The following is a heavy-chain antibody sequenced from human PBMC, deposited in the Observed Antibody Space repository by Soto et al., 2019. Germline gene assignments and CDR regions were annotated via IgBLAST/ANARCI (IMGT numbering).Heavy chain of an antibody. V-gene: IGHV4-39*01. CDR2: IYYSGST. D-gene: IGHD5-12*01. CDR3: ARHLWWLRLHPLLGA. Sequence: SETLSLTCTVSGGSISSSSYYWGWIRQPPGKGLEWIGSIYYSGSTYYNPSLKSRVTISVDTSKNQFSLKLSSVTAADTAVYYCARHLWWLRLHPLLGAWGQVTLVTVSS. CDR1: GGSISSSSYY. J-gene: IGHJ5*02.